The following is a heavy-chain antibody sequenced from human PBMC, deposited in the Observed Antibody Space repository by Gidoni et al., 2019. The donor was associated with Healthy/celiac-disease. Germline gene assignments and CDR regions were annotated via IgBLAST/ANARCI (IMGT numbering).Heavy chain of an antibody. V-gene: IGHV3-30-3*01. Sequence: QVQLVESGGGVVQPGRSLRLSCAASGFHFSGYARHWVRQAPAKGPELVAVISYDVSNKYYADSVKGRFTISRDNTKNTLYLQMNSLRAEDTAVYYCARGTLGYCSSISCYSSLDYWGQGTLVTVSS. CDR2: ISYDVSNK. CDR1: GFHFSGYA. D-gene: IGHD2-2*01. CDR3: ARGTLGYCSSISCYSSLDY. J-gene: IGHJ4*02.